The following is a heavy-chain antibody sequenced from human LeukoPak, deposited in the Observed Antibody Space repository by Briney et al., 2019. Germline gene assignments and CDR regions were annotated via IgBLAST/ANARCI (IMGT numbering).Heavy chain of an antibody. CDR2: INPNSGGT. V-gene: IGHV1-2*02. J-gene: IGHJ6*02. Sequence: GASVKVSCKASGYTFTGYYMHWVRQAPGQGLEWMGWINPNSGGTNYAQKFQGRVTMTRDTSISTAYMELSRLRSDDTAVYYCARGGGEAGYSSSWHYCYYGMDVWGQGTTVTVSS. D-gene: IGHD6-13*01. CDR1: GYTFTGYY. CDR3: ARGGGEAGYSSSWHYCYYGMDV.